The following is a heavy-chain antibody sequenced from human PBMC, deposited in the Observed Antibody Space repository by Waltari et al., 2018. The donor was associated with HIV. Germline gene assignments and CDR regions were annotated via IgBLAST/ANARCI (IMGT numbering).Heavy chain of an antibody. J-gene: IGHJ4*02. CDR3: ASLYSSSWSEGY. D-gene: IGHD6-13*01. Sequence: EVQLVESGGGLVQPGGSLRLSCAASGFTFSSYSMNWVSQAPGEGLEWVSYISSSSSTIYYADSLKGRFTISRDNAKNSLYLQMNSLRAEDTAVYYCASLYSSSWSEGYWGQGTLVTVSS. CDR1: GFTFSSYS. V-gene: IGHV3-48*01. CDR2: ISSSSSTI.